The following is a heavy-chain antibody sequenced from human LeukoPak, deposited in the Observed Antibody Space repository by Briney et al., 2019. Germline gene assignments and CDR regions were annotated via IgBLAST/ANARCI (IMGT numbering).Heavy chain of an antibody. Sequence: PSETLSLTCTVSGDSVSSGNHYWSWIRQPPGKGLEWIGYIYYSGSTNYNPSLKSRVTISIDTSKNQFSLKLSSVTAADTGVYYCVRAARYYWFDPWGQGTLVTVSS. J-gene: IGHJ5*02. CDR2: IYYSGST. D-gene: IGHD1-14*01. V-gene: IGHV4-61*01. CDR3: VRAARYYWFDP. CDR1: GDSVSSGNHY.